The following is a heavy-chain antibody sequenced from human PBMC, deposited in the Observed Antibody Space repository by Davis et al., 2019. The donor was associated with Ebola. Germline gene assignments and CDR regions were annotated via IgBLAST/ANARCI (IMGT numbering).Heavy chain of an antibody. CDR3: AGPPLRTYYYYGMDV. Sequence: WVSLRLSCAASGFSISSYTINWVRQAPGKGLEWVSSISSSSSYIYYADSVKGRFTISRDNAKNSLYLQMNSLRAEDTAVYYWAGPPLRTYYYYGMDVWGKGTTVTVSS. J-gene: IGHJ6*04. CDR2: ISSSSSYI. CDR1: GFSISSYT. D-gene: IGHD4-17*01. V-gene: IGHV3-21*01.